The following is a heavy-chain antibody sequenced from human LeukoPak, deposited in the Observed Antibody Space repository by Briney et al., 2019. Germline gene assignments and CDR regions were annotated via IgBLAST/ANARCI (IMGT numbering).Heavy chain of an antibody. J-gene: IGHJ3*02. CDR3: ARETSITIFGVVVPDAFDI. V-gene: IGHV1-69*05. CDR2: IIPIFGTA. CDR1: GYTFINYD. D-gene: IGHD3-3*01. Sequence: GASVKVSCKASGYTFINYDINWVRQAPGQGLEWMGGIIPIFGTANYAQKFQGRVTITTDESTSTAYMELSSLRSEDTAVYYCARETSITIFGVVVPDAFDIWGQGTMVTVSS.